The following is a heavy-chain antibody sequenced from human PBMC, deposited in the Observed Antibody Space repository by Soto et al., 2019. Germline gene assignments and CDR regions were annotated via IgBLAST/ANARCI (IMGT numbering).Heavy chain of an antibody. Sequence: EVQLLESGGGLVQPGGSLRLSCAASGFTFSSYAMSWVRQAPGKGLEWVSAISGSGGSTYYADSVKGRFTISRDNSKNTLYLQMNSLRAEDTAVYYCAKESAEVVRGVIINYFDYWGQGTLVTVSS. D-gene: IGHD3-10*01. CDR1: GFTFSSYA. CDR3: AKESAEVVRGVIINYFDY. V-gene: IGHV3-23*01. CDR2: ISGSGGST. J-gene: IGHJ4*02.